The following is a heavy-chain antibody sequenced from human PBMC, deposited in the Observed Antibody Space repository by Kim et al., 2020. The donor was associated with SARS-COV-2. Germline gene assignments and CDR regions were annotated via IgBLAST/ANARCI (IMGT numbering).Heavy chain of an antibody. CDR2: ISWNSGSI. V-gene: IGHV3-9*01. CDR3: AKAGGRWLRSYYYGMDV. CDR1: GFTFDDYA. D-gene: IGHD5-12*01. Sequence: GGSLRLSCAASGFTFDDYAMHWVRQAPGKGLEWVSGISWNSGSIGYADSVKGRFTISRDNAKNSLYLQMNSLRAEDTALYYCAKAGGRWLRSYYYGMDVWGQGTTVTVSS. J-gene: IGHJ6*02.